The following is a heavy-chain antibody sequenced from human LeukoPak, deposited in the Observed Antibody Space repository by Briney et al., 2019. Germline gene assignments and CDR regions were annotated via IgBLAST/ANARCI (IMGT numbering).Heavy chain of an antibody. D-gene: IGHD6-13*01. J-gene: IGHJ4*02. V-gene: IGHV3-23*01. Sequence: GGSLRLSCAASGFTFSSYAMSWVRQAPGKGLEWVSAISGSVGSTYYADSVKGRFTISRDNSKNTLYLQMNSLRAEDTAVYYCAKVMDSYSSSWYQNPYYFDYWGQGTLVTVSS. CDR3: AKVMDSYSSSWYQNPYYFDY. CDR2: ISGSVGST. CDR1: GFTFSSYA.